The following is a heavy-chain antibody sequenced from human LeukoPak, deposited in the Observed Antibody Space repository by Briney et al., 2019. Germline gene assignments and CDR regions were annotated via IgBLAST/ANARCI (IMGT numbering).Heavy chain of an antibody. Sequence: GGSLRLSCAASGFTFSSYSMNWVRQAPGKGLEWVSYISSSSSTIYYADSVKGRFTISRDNAKNSLYLQMNSLRAEDTAVYYCARDSYIHPIDYWGQGTLVTVSS. CDR3: ARDSYIHPIDY. J-gene: IGHJ4*02. V-gene: IGHV3-48*01. CDR2: ISSSSSTI. D-gene: IGHD1-1*01. CDR1: GFTFSSYS.